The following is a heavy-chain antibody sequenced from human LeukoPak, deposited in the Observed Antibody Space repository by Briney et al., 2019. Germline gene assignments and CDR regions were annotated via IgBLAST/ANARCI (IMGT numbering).Heavy chain of an antibody. CDR2: ISAYNGNT. Sequence: ASVKVSCKASGYTFTSYGISWVRQAPGQGLEWMGWISAYNGNTNYAQNLQSRVTMTTDTSTSTAYMELRSLRSDDTAVYYCARDGLSKGVAGTFDYWGQGTLVTVSS. V-gene: IGHV1-18*01. CDR1: GYTFTSYG. CDR3: ARDGLSKGVAGTFDY. D-gene: IGHD6-19*01. J-gene: IGHJ4*02.